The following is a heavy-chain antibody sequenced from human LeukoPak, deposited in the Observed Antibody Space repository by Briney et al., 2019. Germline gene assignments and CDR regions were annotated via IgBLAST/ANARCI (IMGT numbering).Heavy chain of an antibody. CDR2: ISYDGSNK. CDR3: ARDPRMTTVVTGYYYYYMDV. V-gene: IGHV3-30*04. CDR1: GFTFSSYA. J-gene: IGHJ6*03. Sequence: GGSLRLSCAASGFTFSSYAMHWVRQAPGKGLEWVAVISYDGSNKYYADSVKGRFTISRDNSKNTLYLQMNSLRAEDTAVYYCARDPRMTTVVTGYYYYYMDVWGKGTTVTVSS. D-gene: IGHD4-23*01.